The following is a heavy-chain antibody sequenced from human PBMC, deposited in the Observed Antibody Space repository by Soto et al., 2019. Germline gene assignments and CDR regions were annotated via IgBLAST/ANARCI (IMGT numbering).Heavy chain of an antibody. J-gene: IGHJ4*02. CDR2: IDPSDSYV. CDR1: GYSFTAYW. D-gene: IGHD2-2*01. Sequence: GESLKISCQASGYSFTAYWITWVRQMPGKGLEWMATIDPSDSYVDYSPSFRGHVTFSVDRSITTVYLQWNSLKASDSAMYFCTRPASSSFYHFDFCGQGAMVTFST. CDR3: TRPASSSFYHFDF. V-gene: IGHV5-10-1*01.